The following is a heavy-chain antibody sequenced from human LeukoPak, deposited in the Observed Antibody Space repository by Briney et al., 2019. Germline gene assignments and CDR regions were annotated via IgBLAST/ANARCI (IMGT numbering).Heavy chain of an antibody. CDR3: ARVDSGTYYMPFDY. V-gene: IGHV4-59*01. CDR2: IYHSGTT. J-gene: IGHJ4*02. D-gene: IGHD1-26*01. Sequence: RPSETLSLTCTVSGGSLIPYYWSWIRQPPGKGLEWIGYIYHSGTTNYSPPLKGRATLSVDTSKNQISLRLSSVTAADTAVYFCARVDSGTYYMPFDYWGQGSLVTVSS. CDR1: GGSLIPYY.